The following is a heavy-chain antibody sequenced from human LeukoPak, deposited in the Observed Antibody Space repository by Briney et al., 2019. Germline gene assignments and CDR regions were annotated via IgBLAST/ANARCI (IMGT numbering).Heavy chain of an antibody. D-gene: IGHD3-10*01. CDR3: ARAVTYFYGSVTYDWFDP. J-gene: IGHJ5*02. CDR2: IKSDGST. Sequence: GALRLSCAASGFTFSSYWMHWVRQIPGKGLVWVSRIKSDGSTIYADSVKGRFTISRDNAKNTVYLQMNSLRAEDTAMYYCARAVTYFYGSVTYDWFDPWGQGTLVTVSS. V-gene: IGHV3-74*01. CDR1: GFTFSSYW.